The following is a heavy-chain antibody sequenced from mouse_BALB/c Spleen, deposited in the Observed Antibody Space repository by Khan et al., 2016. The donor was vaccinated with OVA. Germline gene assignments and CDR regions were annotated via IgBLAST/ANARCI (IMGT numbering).Heavy chain of an antibody. D-gene: IGHD2-14*01. CDR1: GYTFTNYG. CDR3: ARGYDMYGSWFAY. CDR2: INTNTGEP. Sequence: QIQLVQSGPELKKPGETVRISCKASGYTFTNYGMNWVKQAPGKGLKWMGWINTNTGEPTFAEEFKERFAFSLETSASPSYLQINNLKHEDKATYFCARGYDMYGSWFAYWGQGTLVTVSA. J-gene: IGHJ3*01. V-gene: IGHV9-3*02.